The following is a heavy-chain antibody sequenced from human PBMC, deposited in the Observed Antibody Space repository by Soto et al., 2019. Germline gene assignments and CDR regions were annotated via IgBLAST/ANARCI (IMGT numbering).Heavy chain of an antibody. J-gene: IGHJ6*03. V-gene: IGHV3-23*01. CDR3: AKDLYYDFWSGYYTAYYMDV. CDR1: GFTFSSYA. D-gene: IGHD3-3*01. CDR2: ISGSGGST. Sequence: HPGGSLRLSCAASGFTFSSYAMSWVRQAPGKGLEWVSAISGSGGSTYYADSVKGRFTISRDNSKNTLYLQMNSLRAEDTAVYYCAKDLYYDFWSGYYTAYYMDVWGKGTTVTVSS.